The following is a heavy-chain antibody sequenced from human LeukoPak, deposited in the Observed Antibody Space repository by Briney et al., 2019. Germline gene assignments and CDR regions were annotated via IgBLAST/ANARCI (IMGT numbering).Heavy chain of an antibody. CDR2: IKQDGSEK. J-gene: IGHJ4*02. V-gene: IGHV3-7*01. CDR3: ARDDYGDNPLDY. D-gene: IGHD4-17*01. CDR1: GFSFSDYW. Sequence: GGSLRLSCATSGFSFSDYWMNWVRQAPGKGLEWVANIKQDGSEKYYVDSVKGRFTISRDNAKNSLYLQMNSLRVEDAAVYYCARDDYGDNPLDYWGQGTLVTVSS.